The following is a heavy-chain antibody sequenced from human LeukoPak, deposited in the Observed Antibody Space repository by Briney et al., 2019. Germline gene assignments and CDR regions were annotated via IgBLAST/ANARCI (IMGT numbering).Heavy chain of an antibody. V-gene: IGHV3-11*04. J-gene: IGHJ2*01. CDR2: MSSTGNTI. Sequence: PGGSLRLSCAASGFTLRDYYMSWLRQALGRGLEWISYMSSTGNTIYYAESVKGRFTVSRDTANNSMSLQMTSLRAEDSAVYYCARSSSYLTYFELWGRDTLVTVSS. CDR1: GFTLRDYY. CDR3: ARSSSYLTYFEL. D-gene: IGHD2/OR15-2a*01.